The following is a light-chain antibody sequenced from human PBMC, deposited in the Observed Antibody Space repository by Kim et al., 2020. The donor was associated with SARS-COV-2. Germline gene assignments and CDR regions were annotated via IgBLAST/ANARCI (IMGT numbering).Light chain of an antibody. CDR2: WAS. Sequence: DIVMTQSPDSLAVSLGERATISCKSSQSLLYTSNNKNYLAWYQQKPGQSPKLLIFWASSRPSGVPDRFSGSGSGTDFTLTISSLQSEDSAVYYCLQYHDWPPWTFGQGTKVDIK. CDR1: QSLLYTSNNKNY. J-gene: IGKJ1*01. V-gene: IGKV4-1*01. CDR3: LQYHDWPPWT.